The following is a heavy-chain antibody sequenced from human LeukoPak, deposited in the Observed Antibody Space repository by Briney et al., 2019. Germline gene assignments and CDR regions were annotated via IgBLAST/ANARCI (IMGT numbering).Heavy chain of an antibody. D-gene: IGHD1-26*01. Sequence: GGSLRLSCAASGFTFSNYGIHWVRQAPGKGLEWVAYIRSDGYHTYYADSVKGRFTITRDNLKNTLYLQMNSLRLEDMAVYYCAKPSGSGVDYWGQGTLVTVSS. J-gene: IGHJ4*02. V-gene: IGHV3-30*02. CDR1: GFTFSNYG. CDR2: IRSDGYHT. CDR3: AKPSGSGVDY.